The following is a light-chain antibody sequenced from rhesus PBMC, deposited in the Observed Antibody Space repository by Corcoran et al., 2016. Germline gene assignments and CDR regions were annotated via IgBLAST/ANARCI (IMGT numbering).Light chain of an antibody. V-gene: IGKV1-22*01. CDR2: GAA. CDR3: QQYNSSPWT. Sequence: DIQMTQSPSSLSASVGDTVTITCRASQSLSSWLAWYQQKPGKTPKLLIYGAASLQSGVPSRFSGSWSGTDFTLTISSLQSEDFATYYCQQYNSSPWTIGQGTRVEIK. J-gene: IGKJ1*01. CDR1: QSLSSW.